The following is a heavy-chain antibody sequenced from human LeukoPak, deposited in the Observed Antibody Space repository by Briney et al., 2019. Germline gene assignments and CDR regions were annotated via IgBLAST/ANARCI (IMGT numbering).Heavy chain of an antibody. Sequence: ASVNVSCKASGYTFTSYYMHWVRQAPGQGLEWMGIINPSGGSTSYAQKFQGRVTMTRDTSTSTVYMELSSLRSEDTAVYYCARDIGGYSYGPPFDYWGQGTLVTVSS. CDR2: INPSGGST. CDR3: ARDIGGYSYGPPFDY. J-gene: IGHJ4*02. CDR1: GYTFTSYY. V-gene: IGHV1-46*01. D-gene: IGHD5-18*01.